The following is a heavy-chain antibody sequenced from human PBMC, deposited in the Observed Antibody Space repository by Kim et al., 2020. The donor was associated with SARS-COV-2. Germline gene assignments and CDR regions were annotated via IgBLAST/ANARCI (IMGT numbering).Heavy chain of an antibody. Sequence: GGSLRLSCAASGFTFSSYSMNWVRQAPGKGLEWVSYISSSSSTIYYADSVKGRFTISRDNAKNSLYLQMNSLRDEDTAVYYCARLPTRHYSYGTDYWGQGTLVTVSS. CDR2: ISSSSSTI. CDR3: ARLPTRHYSYGTDY. V-gene: IGHV3-48*02. D-gene: IGHD5-18*01. J-gene: IGHJ4*02. CDR1: GFTFSSYS.